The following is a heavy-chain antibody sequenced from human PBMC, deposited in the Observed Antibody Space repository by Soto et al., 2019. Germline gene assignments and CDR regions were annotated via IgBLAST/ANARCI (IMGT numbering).Heavy chain of an antibody. Sequence: SVKVSCKASGGTFSSYAISWVRQAPGQGLEWMGGIIPIFGTANYAQKFQGRVTITADESTSTAYMELSSLRSEDTAVYYCARGYYDFWSGYPVYYGMDVWGQGTTVTVSS. D-gene: IGHD3-3*01. CDR3: ARGYYDFWSGYPVYYGMDV. CDR1: GGTFSSYA. CDR2: IIPIFGTA. J-gene: IGHJ6*02. V-gene: IGHV1-69*13.